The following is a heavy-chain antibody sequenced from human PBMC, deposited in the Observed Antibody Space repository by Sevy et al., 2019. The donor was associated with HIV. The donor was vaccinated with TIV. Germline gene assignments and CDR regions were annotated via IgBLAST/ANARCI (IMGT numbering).Heavy chain of an antibody. J-gene: IGHJ4*02. D-gene: IGHD6-13*01. V-gene: IGHV3-11*06. Sequence: GGSLRLSCAASGFTFSDYYMTWIRQAPGKGLEWVSYISTRSSYTNYADSVKGRFTISRDNAKNSLYLQMNSLRAEDAAVYHCARCRVAAADDYFDYWGQGTLVTVSS. CDR2: ISTRSSYT. CDR3: ARCRVAAADDYFDY. CDR1: GFTFSDYY.